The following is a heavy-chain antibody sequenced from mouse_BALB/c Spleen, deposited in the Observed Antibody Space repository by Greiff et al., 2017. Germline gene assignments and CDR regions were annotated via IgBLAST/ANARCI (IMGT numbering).Heavy chain of an antibody. V-gene: IGHV2-2*02. CDR1: GFSLTSYG. CDR2: IWSGGST. J-gene: IGHJ4*01. D-gene: IGHD2-3*01. Sequence: VQLVESGPGLVQPSQSLSITCTVSGFSLTSYGVHWVRQSPGKGLEWLGVIWSGGSTDYNAAFISRLSISKDNSKSQVFFKMNSLQANDTAIYYCARNCDDGYYVAMDYWGQGTSVTVSS. CDR3: ARNCDDGYYVAMDY.